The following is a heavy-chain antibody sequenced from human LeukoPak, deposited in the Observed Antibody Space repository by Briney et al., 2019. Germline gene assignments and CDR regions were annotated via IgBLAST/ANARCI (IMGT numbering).Heavy chain of an antibody. D-gene: IGHD2-15*01. V-gene: IGHV3-23*01. Sequence: GGSLRLSCAASGFTFSSYAMSWVRQAPGKGLEWVSAISGSGGSTYYADSVKGRFTISRDNAKNSLYLQMNSLRAEDTAVYYCARDTALVAATPHFDYWGQGILVTVSS. CDR3: ARDTALVAATPHFDY. J-gene: IGHJ4*02. CDR2: ISGSGGST. CDR1: GFTFSSYA.